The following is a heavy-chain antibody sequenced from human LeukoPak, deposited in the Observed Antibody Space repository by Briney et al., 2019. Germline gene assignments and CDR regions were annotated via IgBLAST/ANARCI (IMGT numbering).Heavy chain of an antibody. V-gene: IGHV1-2*02. D-gene: IGHD3-3*01. J-gene: IGHJ6*03. CDR2: IDPNSGVT. CDR1: GFTFTVYY. CDR3: ARAITYYDFWSGYYIYGGPYYYYYMDV. Sequence: GASVKVSCKASGFTFTVYYIHWVRQAPGQGLEWLGWIDPNSGVTNYAQRFQGRVAITRNTSISTAYMELSSLRSEDTAVYYCARAITYYDFWSGYYIYGGPYYYYYMDVWGKGTTVTVSS.